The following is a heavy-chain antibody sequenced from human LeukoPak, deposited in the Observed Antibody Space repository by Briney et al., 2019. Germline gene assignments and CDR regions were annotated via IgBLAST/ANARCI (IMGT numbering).Heavy chain of an antibody. J-gene: IGHJ3*02. Sequence: GESLKISCKGSGYSFTSYWIGWVRQLPGKGLEWMGIIYPGDSDTRYSPSFQGQVTISAAKSISTAYLQWSSLKASDTAMYYCARQLRGLWFGELILDDAFDIWGQGTMVTVSS. CDR3: ARQLRGLWFGELILDDAFDI. CDR2: IYPGDSDT. V-gene: IGHV5-51*01. CDR1: GYSFTSYW. D-gene: IGHD3-10*01.